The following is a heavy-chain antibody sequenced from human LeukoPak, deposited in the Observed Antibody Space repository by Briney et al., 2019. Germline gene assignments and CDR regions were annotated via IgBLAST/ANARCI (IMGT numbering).Heavy chain of an antibody. CDR1: GFTFSIYW. J-gene: IGHJ3*02. CDR3: ARARWDCSSTSCYHAFDI. Sequence: PGGSLRLSCAASGFTFSIYWMSWVRQAPGKGLEWVANIKQDGNEKYYVDSVKGRFTISRDNAKNSLYLQMNSLRAEDTAVYYCARARWDCSSTSCYHAFDIWGQGTMVTVSS. V-gene: IGHV3-7*01. CDR2: IKQDGNEK. D-gene: IGHD2-2*01.